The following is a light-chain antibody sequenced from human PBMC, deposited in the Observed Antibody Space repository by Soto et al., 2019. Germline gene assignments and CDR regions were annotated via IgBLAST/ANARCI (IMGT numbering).Light chain of an antibody. J-gene: IGLJ1*01. V-gene: IGLV1-44*01. CDR1: SSNVGGNP. CDR2: TNT. Sequence: QSVLTQPPSASGTPGQRVTISCSGSSSNVGGNPVNWYQHVPTTAPKLLIYTNTQRPSGVPDRFSGYKSGTSASLAISGLQSEDEADYYCASWDASLNGPVFGTGTKVTVL. CDR3: ASWDASLNGPV.